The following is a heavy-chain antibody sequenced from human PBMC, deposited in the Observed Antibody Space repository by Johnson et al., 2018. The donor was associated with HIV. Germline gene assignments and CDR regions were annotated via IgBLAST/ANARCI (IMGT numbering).Heavy chain of an antibody. J-gene: IGHJ3*02. V-gene: IGHV3-7*01. Sequence: VQLVESGGGLVQPGGSLRLSCVASGFTFSTSWMSWVRQAPGKGLEWVANIKPDGSDKYYEASVQGRFTISSDNAKNSLYLQMNSLRAEDTAVYYCARVKSYGNWGSRKGGRESRAAFDIWGQGTMVTVSS. CDR1: GFTFSTSW. CDR3: ARVKSYGNWGSRKGGRESRAAFDI. D-gene: IGHD7-27*01. CDR2: IKPDGSDK.